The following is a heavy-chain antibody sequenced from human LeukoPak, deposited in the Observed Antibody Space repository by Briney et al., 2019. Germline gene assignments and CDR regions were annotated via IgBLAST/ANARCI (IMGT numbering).Heavy chain of an antibody. CDR3: ARQSRATAAFDI. V-gene: IGHV1-8*02. CDR2: MNPNSGNT. J-gene: IGHJ3*02. CDR1: GYTFTSYG. Sequence: GASVKVSCKASGYTFTSYGINWVRQATGQGLEWMGWMNPNSGNTGYAQKFQGRVTMTRNTSISTAYMELSSLRSEDTAVYYRARQSRATAAFDIWGQGTMVTVSS. D-gene: IGHD1-26*01.